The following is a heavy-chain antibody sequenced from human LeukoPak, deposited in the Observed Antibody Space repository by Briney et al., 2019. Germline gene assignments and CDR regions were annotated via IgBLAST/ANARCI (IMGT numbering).Heavy chain of an antibody. CDR2: ISYDGSNK. D-gene: IGHD5-18*01. CDR3: AKELDVDTPVVDY. V-gene: IGHV3-30*18. Sequence: GGSLRLSCAASGFTFDDYGMSWVRQAPGKGLEWVAVISYDGSNKYYADSVKGRFTISRDNSKNTLYLQMNSLRAEDTAVYYCAKELDVDTPVVDYWGQGTLVTVSS. CDR1: GFTFDDYG. J-gene: IGHJ4*02.